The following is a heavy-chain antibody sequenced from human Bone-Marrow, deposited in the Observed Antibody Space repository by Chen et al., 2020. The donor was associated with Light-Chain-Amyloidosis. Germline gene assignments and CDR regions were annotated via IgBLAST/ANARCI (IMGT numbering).Heavy chain of an antibody. J-gene: IGHJ4*02. V-gene: IGHV3-23*01. Sequence: EVQLLESGGGLVQPGESLRLSCVASGFTFSNYAMNWVRQAPGKGLEWVSSIMRRGGNVYYADAVKCRVTISRDNSTNTLYLQMNRLRAEDTAVYYCAPPPPDGRLGAFLSYFDYWGQGTLVTVSS. D-gene: IGHD3-16*01. CDR2: IMRRGGNV. CDR3: APPPPDGRLGAFLSYFDY. CDR1: GFTFSNYA.